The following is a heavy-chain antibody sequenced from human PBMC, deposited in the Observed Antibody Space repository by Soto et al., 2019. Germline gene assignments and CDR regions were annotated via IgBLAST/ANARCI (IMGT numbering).Heavy chain of an antibody. J-gene: IGHJ4*02. D-gene: IGHD4-17*01. CDR2: IYYSGDT. V-gene: IGHV4-59*01. CDR1: GGSISSYY. Sequence: PSETLSLTCTVSGGSISSYYWSWIRQPPGKGLEWIGYIYYSGDTNYNPSLKSRVTISVDTSKNQFSLSLSSLTAADTAVYYCARDTHYGVLYYWGQGTLVTVS. CDR3: ARDTHYGVLYY.